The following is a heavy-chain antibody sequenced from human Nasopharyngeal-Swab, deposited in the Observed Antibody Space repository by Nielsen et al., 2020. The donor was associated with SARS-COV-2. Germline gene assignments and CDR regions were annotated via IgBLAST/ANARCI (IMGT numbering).Heavy chain of an antibody. CDR2: INPNSGGT. CDR1: GYTFTGYY. CDR3: ARQHNWNGQIVTPNKDGMDV. J-gene: IGHJ6*02. D-gene: IGHD1-20*01. Sequence: ASAMSSCKASGYTFTGYYMHWVRQAPGQGLEWMGWINPNSGGTNYAQKFQGWVTMTRDTSISNAYMELSRLSSDDTAVYYYARQHNWNGQIVTPNKDGMDVWGQGTTVTVSS. V-gene: IGHV1-2*04.